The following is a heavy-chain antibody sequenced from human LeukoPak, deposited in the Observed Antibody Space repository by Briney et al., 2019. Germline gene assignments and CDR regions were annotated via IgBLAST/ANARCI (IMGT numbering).Heavy chain of an antibody. D-gene: IGHD1-26*01. CDR3: ARQRGSYSFDF. J-gene: IGHJ4*02. Sequence: PGGSLRLSCAASGFTFSSYWMTWVRQAPGKGLEWVANIKQDGSEKYYVDSVKGRFTISRDNTKNSLYLQMNSLRAEDTAVYYCARQRGSYSFDFWGQGTLVTVSS. CDR2: IKQDGSEK. CDR1: GFTFSSYW. V-gene: IGHV3-7*01.